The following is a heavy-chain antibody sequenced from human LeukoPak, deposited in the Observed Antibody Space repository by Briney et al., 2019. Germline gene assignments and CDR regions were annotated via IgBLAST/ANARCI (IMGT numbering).Heavy chain of an antibody. J-gene: IGHJ4*02. CDR3: VPTKKGGYFDVD. CDR1: GFTFSSYA. CDR2: ISSNGGST. V-gene: IGHV3-64D*09. Sequence: GGSLRLSCSASGFTFSSYAMRWVRQAPGKGLEYVSAISSNGGSTYYADSVKGRFTISRDNSKNTLYLQMSSLRAEDTAVYYCVPTKKGGYFDVDWGQGTLVTVSS. D-gene: IGHD3-9*01.